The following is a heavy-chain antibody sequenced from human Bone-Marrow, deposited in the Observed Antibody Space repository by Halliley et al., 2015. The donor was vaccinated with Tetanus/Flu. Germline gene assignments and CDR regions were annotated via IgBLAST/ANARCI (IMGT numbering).Heavy chain of an antibody. Sequence: KGLGWIAFSGVSEGYGFYGGPVRGRFTISRDDAQNSVFLQMNSLRDEDTAVYYCVTSTGSFDHWGQGTLVTVSS. V-gene: IGHV3-48*02. D-gene: IGHD4-17*01. CDR2: SGVSEGYG. CDR3: VTSTGSFDH. J-gene: IGHJ4*02.